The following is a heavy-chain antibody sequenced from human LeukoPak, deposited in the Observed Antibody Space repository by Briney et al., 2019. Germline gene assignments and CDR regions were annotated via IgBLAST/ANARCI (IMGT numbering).Heavy chain of an antibody. Sequence: GGSLRLSCAAPGFTFSSYSMNWVRQAPGKGLEWVSYISSSNNTIYYADSVKGRFTISRDNAKNSLYLQMSSLRAEDTAVYYCARRGASSGGLDYWGQGTLVTVSS. D-gene: IGHD6-19*01. CDR1: GFTFSSYS. CDR2: ISSSNNTI. J-gene: IGHJ4*02. CDR3: ARRGASSGGLDY. V-gene: IGHV3-48*01.